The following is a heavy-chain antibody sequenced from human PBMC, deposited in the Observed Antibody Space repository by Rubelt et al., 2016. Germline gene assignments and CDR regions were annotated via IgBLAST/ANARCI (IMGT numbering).Heavy chain of an antibody. CDR3: AHSRGQLVQAYFDY. CDR2: IYWDDDK. D-gene: IGHD6-13*01. CDR1: GFSLSTSGVG. J-gene: IGHJ4*02. Sequence: QITLKESGPTLVKPTQTLTLTCTFSGFSLSTSGVGVGWIRQPPGKALEWLALIYWDDDKRYSPSLKSRLTITKDTSKNQVVLTMTNMDPVDTATYYCAHSRGQLVQAYFDYWGQGTLVTVSS. V-gene: IGHV2-5*02.